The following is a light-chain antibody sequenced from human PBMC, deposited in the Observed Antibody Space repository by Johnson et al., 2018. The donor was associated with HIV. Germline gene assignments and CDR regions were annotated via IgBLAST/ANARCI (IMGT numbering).Light chain of an antibody. CDR3: GKWDNSLSATDG. J-gene: IGLJ1*01. V-gene: IGLV1-51*02. CDR1: SSNIGNNY. CDR2: ENN. Sequence: QSVLTQPPSVSAAPGQKVTISCSGSSSNIGNNYVSWYQQLPGTAPKLLIYENNKRPSGIPDRFSGSQSGTSATLGLTGLQAGDEADYYCGKWDNSLSATDGFGTATKVTVL.